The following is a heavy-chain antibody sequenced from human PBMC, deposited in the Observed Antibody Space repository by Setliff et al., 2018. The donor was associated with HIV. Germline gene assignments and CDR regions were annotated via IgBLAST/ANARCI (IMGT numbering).Heavy chain of an antibody. CDR1: GGSINNYF. V-gene: IGHV4-4*08. CDR2: IYISGTT. J-gene: IGHJ6*02. Sequence: SETLSLTCTVSGGSINNYFWSWIRQAPGKGLEWLGYIYISGTTNYNPSLKGRVTMFLDTSKNQFSLKLTSVTAADTAVYYCARRSIVGSTRGYYYYALDVWVPETLLVTVSS. D-gene: IGHD1-26*01. CDR3: ARRSIVGSTRGYYYYALDV.